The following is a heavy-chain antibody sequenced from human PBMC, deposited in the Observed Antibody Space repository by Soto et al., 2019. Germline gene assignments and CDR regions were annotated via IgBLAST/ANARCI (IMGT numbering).Heavy chain of an antibody. CDR3: AREAAAAGSYYYYYMDV. CDR1: SGSISSSNW. J-gene: IGHJ6*03. V-gene: IGHV4-4*02. Sequence: SETLSLTCAVSSGSISSSNWWSWVRQPPGKGLEWIGEIYHSGSTNYNPSLKSRVTISVDKSKNQFSLKLSSVTAADTAVYYCAREAAAAGSYYYYYMDVWGKGTTVTVSS. D-gene: IGHD6-13*01. CDR2: IYHSGST.